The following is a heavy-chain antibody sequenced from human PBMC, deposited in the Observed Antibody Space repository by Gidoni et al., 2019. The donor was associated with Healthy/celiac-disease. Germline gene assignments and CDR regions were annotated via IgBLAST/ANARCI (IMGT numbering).Heavy chain of an antibody. Sequence: QVQLVQSGAEVKKPGASVKVSCKASGYTFTSYYMHWVRQAPGQGLEWMGIINPSGGSTSYAQKFQGRVTMTRDTSTSTVYMELSSLRSEDTAVYYCARYCSSTSCWDHFDYWGQGTLVTVSS. D-gene: IGHD2-2*01. CDR3: ARYCSSTSCWDHFDY. CDR1: GYTFTSYY. CDR2: INPSGGST. J-gene: IGHJ4*02. V-gene: IGHV1-46*01.